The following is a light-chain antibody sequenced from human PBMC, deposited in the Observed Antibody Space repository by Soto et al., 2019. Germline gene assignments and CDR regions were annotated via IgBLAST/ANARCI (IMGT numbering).Light chain of an antibody. Sequence: DIQMTQSPSSLSASVGDGVTITCQASQDITNYLNWYQQKPGNSPKLLIFDAANLEAGVPSRFGGSGSGTDFTFTISSLQPEDIATYYCQQYENLPLTFGGGTKVE. CDR2: DAA. CDR3: QQYENLPLT. J-gene: IGKJ4*01. CDR1: QDITNY. V-gene: IGKV1-33*01.